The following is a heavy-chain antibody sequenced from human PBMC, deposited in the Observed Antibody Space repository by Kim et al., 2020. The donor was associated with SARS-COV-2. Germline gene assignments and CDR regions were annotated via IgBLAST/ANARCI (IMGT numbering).Heavy chain of an antibody. V-gene: IGHV3-20*04. D-gene: IGHD1-26*01. CDR2: INCNGGST. CDR1: GFTFDGYA. CDR3: SCATIPAVINPWYVAL. Sequence: GGSLRLSCAASGFTFDGYAMSWVRQAPGKGLEWVAGINCNGGSTGNADAVKGRVTISSASDNYSLYPQMNSLRAENTALSYCSCATIPAVINPWYVALWG. J-gene: IGHJ2*01.